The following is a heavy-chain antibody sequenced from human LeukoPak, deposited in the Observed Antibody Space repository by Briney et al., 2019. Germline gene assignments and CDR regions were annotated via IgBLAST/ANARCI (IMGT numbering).Heavy chain of an antibody. CDR2: IIPIFGTA. CDR3: ARGRRPTLGYCSGGSCYSPPGY. CDR1: GYTFTSYA. J-gene: IGHJ4*02. Sequence: ASVKVSCKASGYTFTSYAMNWVRQAPGQGLEWMGGIIPIFGTANYAQKFQGRVTITADKSTSTAYMELSSLRSEDTAVYYCARGRRPTLGYCSGGSCYSPPGYWGQGTLVTVSS. V-gene: IGHV1-69*06. D-gene: IGHD2-15*01.